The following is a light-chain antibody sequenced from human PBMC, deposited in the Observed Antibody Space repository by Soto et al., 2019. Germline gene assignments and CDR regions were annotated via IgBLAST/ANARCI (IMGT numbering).Light chain of an antibody. CDR2: LGS. Sequence: DIEMTQSPLSLPVTPGESASISCRSSQSLLHTNAYNYLDWYLQKPGQSPQLLIYLGSHRASGVPDRFSGSGSGTDFTLKISRVEAEDAGVYYCMQARQNPIIFGQGTRLDIK. CDR1: QSLLHTNAYNY. CDR3: MQARQNPII. V-gene: IGKV2-28*01. J-gene: IGKJ5*01.